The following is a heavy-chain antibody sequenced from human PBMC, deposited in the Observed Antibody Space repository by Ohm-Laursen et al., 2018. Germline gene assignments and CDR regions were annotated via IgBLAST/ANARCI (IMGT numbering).Heavy chain of an antibody. CDR2: IYSSGRT. V-gene: IGHV4-59*01. D-gene: IGHD1-26*01. CDR3: ARALPRTGALDY. J-gene: IGHJ4*02. Sequence: SETLSLTCLVSSGSISSYYWTWIRQPPGKGLEWIGYIYSSGRTNYNPSLTSRVTISLDTSKNEFSLNLRSLTAADTAVYYCARALPRTGALDYWGQGTLVTVSS. CDR1: SGSISSYY.